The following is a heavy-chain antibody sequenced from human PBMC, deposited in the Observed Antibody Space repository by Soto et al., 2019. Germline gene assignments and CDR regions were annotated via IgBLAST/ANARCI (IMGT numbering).Heavy chain of an antibody. CDR2: ISKDGSTI. D-gene: IGHD5-18*01. Sequence: EAQLVVSGGGFVQPGGSLRLSCAASGFTFSSYSMSWVRQAPGKGLEWISYISKDGSTIYYADSVKGRFTISRDDAKSSLYLQINSLRDEDTAVYSCARGFSYASFDYWGQGTLVTVSS. CDR1: GFTFSSYS. J-gene: IGHJ4*02. V-gene: IGHV3-48*02. CDR3: ARGFSYASFDY.